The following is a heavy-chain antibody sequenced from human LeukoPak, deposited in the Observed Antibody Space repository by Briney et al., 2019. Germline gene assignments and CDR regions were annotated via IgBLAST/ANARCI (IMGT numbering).Heavy chain of an antibody. Sequence: GGSLRLSCAASGFTFDDYAMHWVRQAPGEGLEWVSGISWNSGSIGYADSVKGRFTISRDNAKNSLYLQMNSLRAEDTALYYCAKGINYGDYVAGVYYYGMDVWGQGTTVTVSS. J-gene: IGHJ6*02. CDR2: ISWNSGSI. CDR3: AKGINYGDYVAGVYYYGMDV. CDR1: GFTFDDYA. D-gene: IGHD4-17*01. V-gene: IGHV3-9*01.